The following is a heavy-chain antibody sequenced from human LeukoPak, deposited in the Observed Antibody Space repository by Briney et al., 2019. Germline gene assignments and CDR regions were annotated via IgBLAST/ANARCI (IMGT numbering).Heavy chain of an antibody. CDR3: ARLSTMGLTFDY. Sequence: PSETLSLTCTVSGGSISSSSYYWGWIRQPPGKGLEWIGSIYYSGSTYYNPSLKSRVTISVDTSKNQFSLKLSSVTAADTAVYYRARLSTMGLTFDYWGQGTLVTVSS. D-gene: IGHD3/OR15-3a*01. CDR1: GGSISSSSYY. J-gene: IGHJ4*02. V-gene: IGHV4-39*01. CDR2: IYYSGST.